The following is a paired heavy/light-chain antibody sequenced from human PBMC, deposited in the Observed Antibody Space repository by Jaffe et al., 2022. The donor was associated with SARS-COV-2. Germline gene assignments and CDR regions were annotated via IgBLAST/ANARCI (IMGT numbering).Light chain of an antibody. CDR2: AAS. V-gene: IGKV1-9*01. CDR3: QQLNSPLT. J-gene: IGKJ4*01. Sequence: DIQLTQSPSFLSASVGDRVTITCRASQGISSYLAWYQQKPGKAPKLLIYAASTLQSGVPSRFSGSGSGTEFTLTISSLQPEDFATYYCQQLNSPLTFGGGTKVEIK. CDR1: QGISSY.
Heavy chain of an antibody. J-gene: IGHJ3*02. CDR1: GFSLSTSGVG. CDR2: IYWDDDK. V-gene: IGHV2-5*02. Sequence: QITLKESGPTLVKPTQTLTLTCTFSGFSLSTSGVGVGWIRQPPGKALEWLALIYWDDDKRYSPSLKSRLTITKDTSKNQVVLTMTNMDPVDTATYYCAHSPPTTRYDILTGYLDTVDAFDIWGQGTMVTVSS. CDR3: AHSPPTTRYDILTGYLDTVDAFDI. D-gene: IGHD3-9*01.